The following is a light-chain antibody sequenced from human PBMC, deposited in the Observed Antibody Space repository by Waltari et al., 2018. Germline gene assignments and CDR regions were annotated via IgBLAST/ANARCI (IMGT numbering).Light chain of an antibody. CDR1: QSISTY. J-gene: IGKJ2*01. V-gene: IGKV1-39*01. Sequence: DIQMTQSPSSLSASVGDRVTITCRASQSISTYLNWYQQKPGKAPKLLIYAASSLQSGVPSRFSGSGSGTAFTLTINSLQPEDSATFYCQQTYSTPYTFGQGTKLEIK. CDR3: QQTYSTPYT. CDR2: AAS.